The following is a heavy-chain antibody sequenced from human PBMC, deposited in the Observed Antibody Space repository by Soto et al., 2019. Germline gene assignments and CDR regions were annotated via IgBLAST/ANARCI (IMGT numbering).Heavy chain of an antibody. D-gene: IGHD6-6*01. V-gene: IGHV4-30-4*01. CDR2: IYYSGST. CDR3: ARECIAARGYNWFDP. CDR1: GGSISSGDFY. J-gene: IGHJ5*02. Sequence: PSETLSLTCSVSGGSISSGDFYWSWIRQPPGKGLEWIGYIYYSGSTYYDPSLRSRVAISLDTSNNQFSLTLSSVTAADTAVYYCARECIAARGYNWFDPWGQGTLVTVSS.